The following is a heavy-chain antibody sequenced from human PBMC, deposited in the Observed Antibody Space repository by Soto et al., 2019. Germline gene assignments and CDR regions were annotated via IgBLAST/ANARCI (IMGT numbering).Heavy chain of an antibody. V-gene: IGHV5-51*01. CDR2: VYVSDSET. D-gene: IGHD5-12*01. CDR3: ARRGTLSGRDAFDV. J-gene: IGHJ3*01. CDR1: GYYSSIYW. Sequence: GESLKISCRGSGYYSSIYWIAWVRQMSGKGLEWLGSVYVSDSETKYSPSFQGQVTISADKYTNTAYLYWSSLKASDTAMYYCARRGTLSGRDAFDVWGEGTMVTVSS.